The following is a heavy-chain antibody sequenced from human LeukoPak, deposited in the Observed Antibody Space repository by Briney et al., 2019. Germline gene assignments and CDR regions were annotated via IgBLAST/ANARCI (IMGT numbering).Heavy chain of an antibody. CDR1: GFTFSSYS. Sequence: PGGSLRLSCAASGFTFSSYSMNWVRQAPGKGLEWVSSISSSSSYIYYADSVKGRFTISRDNAKNSLYLQMNSLRAEDTAVYYCASGDLEMADFDYWGQGTLVTVSS. CDR2: ISSSSSYI. D-gene: IGHD5-24*01. V-gene: IGHV3-21*01. CDR3: ASGDLEMADFDY. J-gene: IGHJ4*02.